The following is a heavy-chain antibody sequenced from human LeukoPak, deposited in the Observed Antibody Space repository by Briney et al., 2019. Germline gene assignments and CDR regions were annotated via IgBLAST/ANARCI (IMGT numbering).Heavy chain of an antibody. V-gene: IGHV3-9*01. D-gene: IGHD1-26*01. Sequence: GGSLRLSCAASGFTFDDYAMHWVRQAPGKGLEWVSGISWNSGSIGYADSAKGRFTISRDNAKNSLYLQMNSLRAEDTALYYCARRVGATTFDYWGQGTLVTVSS. CDR1: GFTFDDYA. J-gene: IGHJ4*02. CDR3: ARRVGATTFDY. CDR2: ISWNSGSI.